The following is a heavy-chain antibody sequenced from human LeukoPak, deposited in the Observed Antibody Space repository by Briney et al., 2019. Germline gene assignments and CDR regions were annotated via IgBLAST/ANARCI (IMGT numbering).Heavy chain of an antibody. J-gene: IGHJ5*02. CDR1: GFTFSSYS. CDR2: ISSSSSTI. CDR3: ARDWGGWFDP. D-gene: IGHD3-16*01. Sequence: GESLRLSCAASGFTFSSYSMNWVRQAPGKGLEWVSYISSSSSTIYYADSVKGRFTISRDNAKNSLYLQMNSLRAEDTAVYYCARDWGGWFDPWGQGTLVTVSS. V-gene: IGHV3-48*01.